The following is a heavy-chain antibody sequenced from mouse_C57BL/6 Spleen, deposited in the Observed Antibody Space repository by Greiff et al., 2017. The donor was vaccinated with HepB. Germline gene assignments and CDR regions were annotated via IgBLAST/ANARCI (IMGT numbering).Heavy chain of an antibody. V-gene: IGHV14-1*01. J-gene: IGHJ4*01. CDR1: GFNIKDYY. Sequence: VQLQQSGAELVRPGASVKLSCTASGFNIKDYYMHWVKQRPEQGLEWIGRIDPEDGDTEYAPKFQGKATMTADPSSNTAYLQLSSLTSEDTAVYYCTAHYARTTKGYAMDYWGQGTSVTVSS. CDR3: TAHYARTTKGYAMDY. D-gene: IGHD1-1*01. CDR2: IDPEDGDT.